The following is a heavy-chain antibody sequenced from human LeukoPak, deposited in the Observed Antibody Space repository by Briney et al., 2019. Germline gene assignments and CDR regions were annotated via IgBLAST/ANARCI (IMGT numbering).Heavy chain of an antibody. D-gene: IGHD5-12*01. CDR2: INPNSGGT. V-gene: IGHV1-2*02. Sequence: ASVTDSFKASGYTFTGHYMHWVRQAPGKGLEWMAWINPNSGGTDYAQKFQGRVTMTRDTSISTAYMELSSLKSDDTAIYYCARGSPIVATTPRGFDYWGQGTLVTVSS. CDR1: GYTFTGHY. CDR3: ARGSPIVATTPRGFDY. J-gene: IGHJ4*02.